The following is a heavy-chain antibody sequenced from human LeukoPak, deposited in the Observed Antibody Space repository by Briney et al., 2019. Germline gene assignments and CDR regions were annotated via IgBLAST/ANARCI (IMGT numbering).Heavy chain of an antibody. CDR1: GFTFSSYA. V-gene: IGHV3-23*01. Sequence: PGGSLRLSWAASGFTFSSYAMSWVRQAPGKGLGWVSAISGSGVGTYYADSVKGRFTFSRDNSWNTLYLQMSSLRAEDTAVYYCAKPGHDSSGYYPYYFDYWGQGTLVTVSS. CDR3: AKPGHDSSGYYPYYFDY. D-gene: IGHD3-22*01. CDR2: ISGSGVGT. J-gene: IGHJ4*02.